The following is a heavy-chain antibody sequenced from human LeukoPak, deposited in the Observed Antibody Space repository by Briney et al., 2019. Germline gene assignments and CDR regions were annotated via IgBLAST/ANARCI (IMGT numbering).Heavy chain of an antibody. J-gene: IGHJ5*02. CDR3: ARKGYCSSTSCYGGGLVS. CDR2: ISSSSSTI. V-gene: IGHV3-48*01. Sequence: GGSLRLSCAASGFTFSSYSMNWVRQAPGKGLEWVSYISSSSSTIYYADSAKGRFTISRDNSKNSLYLQMNSLRAEDTAVYYCARKGYCSSTSCYGGGLVSWGQGTLVTVSS. CDR1: GFTFSSYS. D-gene: IGHD2-2*01.